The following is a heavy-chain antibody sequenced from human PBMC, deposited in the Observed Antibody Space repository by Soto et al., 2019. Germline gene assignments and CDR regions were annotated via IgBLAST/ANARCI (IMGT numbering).Heavy chain of an antibody. CDR1: GFTFSGSA. J-gene: IGHJ4*02. CDR2: IRSKANSYAT. D-gene: IGHD6-13*01. Sequence: GGSLRLSCAASGFTFSGSAMHWVRQASGKGLEWVGRIRSKANSYATAYAASVKGRFTTSRDDSKNTAYLQMNSLKTEDTAVYYCTTYSSSWYLWGQGTLVTVSS. CDR3: TTYSSSWYL. V-gene: IGHV3-73*01.